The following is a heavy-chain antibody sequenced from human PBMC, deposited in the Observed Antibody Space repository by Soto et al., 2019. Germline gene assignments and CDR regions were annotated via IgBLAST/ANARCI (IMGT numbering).Heavy chain of an antibody. CDR1: GFTFSSYG. J-gene: IGHJ3*02. CDR3: AKSYYDSSGYYRSPGAFDI. V-gene: IGHV3-30*18. D-gene: IGHD3-22*01. Sequence: PGGSLRLSCAASGFTFSSYGMHWVRQAPGKGLEWVAVISYDGSNKYYADSVKGRFTISRDNSKNTLYLQMNSLRAEDTAVYYCAKSYYDSSGYYRSPGAFDIWGQGTMVTVSS. CDR2: ISYDGSNK.